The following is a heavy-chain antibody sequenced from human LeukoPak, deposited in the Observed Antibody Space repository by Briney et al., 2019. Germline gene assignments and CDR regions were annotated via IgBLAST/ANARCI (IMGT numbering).Heavy chain of an antibody. V-gene: IGHV3-33*05. CDR3: ARDYGEGYFDY. Sequence: GGSLRLSCAASGFTFSSYGMHWVRQAPGKGLEWVAVISYDGSNKYYADSVKGRFTISRDNSKNTVYLQMNSLRAEDTAVYYCARDYGEGYFDYWGQGTLVTVSS. CDR1: GFTFSSYG. J-gene: IGHJ4*02. CDR2: ISYDGSNK. D-gene: IGHD4/OR15-4a*01.